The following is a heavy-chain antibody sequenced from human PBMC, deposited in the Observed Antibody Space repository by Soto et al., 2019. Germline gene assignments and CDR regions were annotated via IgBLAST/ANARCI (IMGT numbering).Heavy chain of an antibody. CDR1: GGSISSSSYY. Sequence: PSETLSLTCTVSGGSISSSSYYWGWIRQPPGKGLEWIGSIYYSGSTYYNPSLKSRVIISVDTSKNQFSLKLSSVTAADTAVYYCARHRIFGVVSHSLNWFDPWGQGTLVTVSS. CDR3: ARHRIFGVVSHSLNWFDP. D-gene: IGHD3-3*02. J-gene: IGHJ5*02. CDR2: IYYSGST. V-gene: IGHV4-39*01.